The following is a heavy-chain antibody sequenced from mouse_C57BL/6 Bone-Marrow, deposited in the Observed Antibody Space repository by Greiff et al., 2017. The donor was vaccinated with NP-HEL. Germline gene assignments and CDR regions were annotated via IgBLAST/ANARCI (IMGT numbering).Heavy chain of an antibody. V-gene: IGHV1-76*01. CDR1: GYTFTDYY. J-gene: IGHJ1*03. CDR2: IYPGSGNT. Sequence: VQLVESGAELVRPGASVKLSCKASGYTFTDYYINWVKQRPGQGLEWIARIYPGSGNTYYNEKFKGKATLTAEKSSSTAYMQLSSLTSEDSAVYFCAREEDYYYGSSWYFDVWGTGTTVTVSA. CDR3: AREEDYYYGSSWYFDV. D-gene: IGHD1-1*01.